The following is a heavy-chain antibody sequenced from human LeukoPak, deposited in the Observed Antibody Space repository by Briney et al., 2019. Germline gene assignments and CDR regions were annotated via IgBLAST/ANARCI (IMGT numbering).Heavy chain of an antibody. CDR2: ISSSSSYT. V-gene: IGHV3-21*01. J-gene: IGHJ4*02. Sequence: PGGSLRLSCAASGFTFSSYSMKWVRQAPGKGLEWVSSISSSSSYTYYADSQKGRFTISRDNAKTSLYLKMNSLRAEDTAVYYCARRHIAVAGPLDSWGQGTLVTVSS. CDR1: GFTFSSYS. D-gene: IGHD6-19*01. CDR3: ARRHIAVAGPLDS.